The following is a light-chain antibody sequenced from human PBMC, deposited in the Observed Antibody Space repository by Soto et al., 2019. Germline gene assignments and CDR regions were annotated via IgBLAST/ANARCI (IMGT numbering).Light chain of an antibody. V-gene: IGKV3-20*01. Sequence: EFVLRQSPGTLSLSPGERATLSCRASQTVRNNYLAWYQQKPGQAPRLLIYDASSRATGIPDRFSGGGSGTDFTLTISRPEPEDFAVYYCQQFSSYPLTFGGGTKVDIK. CDR2: DAS. CDR1: QTVRNNY. CDR3: QQFSSYPLT. J-gene: IGKJ4*01.